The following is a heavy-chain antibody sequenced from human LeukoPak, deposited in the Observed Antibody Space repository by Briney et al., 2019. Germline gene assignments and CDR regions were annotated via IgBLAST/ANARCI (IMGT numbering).Heavy chain of an antibody. CDR1: GFTFSNYA. V-gene: IGHV3-23*01. Sequence: GGSLRLSCAASGFTFSNYAMTWVRQAPGKGLEWVSAISGSGTNTYYADSVKGRFTISRDNSKNTLYLQMNSLRAEDTAVYYCAIRLYGGPFDYWGQGTLVTVSS. CDR3: AIRLYGGPFDY. D-gene: IGHD4-17*01. CDR2: ISGSGTNT. J-gene: IGHJ4*02.